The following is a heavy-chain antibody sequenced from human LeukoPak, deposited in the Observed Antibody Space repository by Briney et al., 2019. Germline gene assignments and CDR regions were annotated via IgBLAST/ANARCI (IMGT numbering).Heavy chain of an antibody. CDR1: GFTFSSYA. D-gene: IGHD3-10*01. V-gene: IGHV3-23*01. CDR3: ANHPGRGYGYLDY. J-gene: IGHJ4*02. Sequence: PGASLRLSCAASGFTFSSYAMSWVRQAPGKGLEWVSAISGSGGSTYYADSVKGRFTISRDNSKNTLYLQMNSLRAEATAVYYCANHPGRGYGYLDYWGQGTLVTVSS. CDR2: ISGSGGST.